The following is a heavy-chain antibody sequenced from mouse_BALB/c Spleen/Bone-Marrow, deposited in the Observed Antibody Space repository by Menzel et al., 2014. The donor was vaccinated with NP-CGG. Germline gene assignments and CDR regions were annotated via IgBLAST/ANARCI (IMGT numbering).Heavy chain of an antibody. D-gene: IGHD1-2*01. CDR1: GFDFSTFW. CDR2: INPDRRTI. J-gene: IGHJ3*01. V-gene: IGHV4-1*02. Sequence: EVKVIESGGGLVQPGGSLKLSCAASGFDFSTFWMSWVRQAPGKGPEWIGEINPDRRTINYAPSLKDKFIISRDNAKNTLYLLMSKVRSEDTALYYCARLHYYGYGAYWGQGTLVTVSA. CDR3: ARLHYYGYGAY.